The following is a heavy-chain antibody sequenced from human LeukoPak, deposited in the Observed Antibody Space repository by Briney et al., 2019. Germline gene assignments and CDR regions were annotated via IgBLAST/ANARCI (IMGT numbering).Heavy chain of an antibody. J-gene: IGHJ5*02. Sequence: GASVKVSCKASGYTFTSYDINWVRQATGQGLEWMGWMNPNSGNTGYAQKFQGRVTITRNTSISTAYMELSSLRSEDTAVYYCARGGNDYGDYVNNWFDPWGQGTLVTVSS. V-gene: IGHV1-8*03. D-gene: IGHD4-17*01. CDR1: GYTFTSYD. CDR3: ARGGNDYGDYVNNWFDP. CDR2: MNPNSGNT.